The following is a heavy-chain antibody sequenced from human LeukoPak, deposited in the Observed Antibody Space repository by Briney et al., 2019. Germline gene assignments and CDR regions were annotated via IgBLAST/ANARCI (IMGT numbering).Heavy chain of an antibody. J-gene: IGHJ4*02. CDR1: GFTFRNFW. V-gene: IGHV3-7*04. Sequence: GGSLRLSCAASGFTFRNFWMSSVRQAPGRGLEWVANIHPEGNEKYHVESVKGRFTISRDNTKSSLFLQMNGLRAEDTAVYYCARGDAFSGDHWGQGTLVTVSS. CDR2: IHPEGNEK. CDR3: ARGDAFSGDH.